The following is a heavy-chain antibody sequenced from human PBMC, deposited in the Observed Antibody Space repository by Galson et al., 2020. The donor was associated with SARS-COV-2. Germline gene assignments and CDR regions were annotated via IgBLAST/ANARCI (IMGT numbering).Heavy chain of an antibody. CDR2: IYSSGTT. V-gene: IGHV4-59*08. CDR1: GGSISTYY. J-gene: IGHJ4*02. Sequence: SETLSLTCTVSGGSISTYYWSWIRQPPGKGLEWIGYIYSSGTTNYNPSLNSRLTISVDTSRNLFSLRLTSVTAADTAVYSCARHGRFEDSGYDFESWGQGTLVTVSS. D-gene: IGHD3-22*01. CDR3: ARHGRFEDSGYDFES.